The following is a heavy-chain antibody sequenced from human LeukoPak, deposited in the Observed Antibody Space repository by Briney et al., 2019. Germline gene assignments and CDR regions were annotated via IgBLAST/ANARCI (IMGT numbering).Heavy chain of an antibody. CDR1: GGSISNYY. D-gene: IGHD4-17*01. CDR2: INHSGST. J-gene: IGHJ4*02. Sequence: PSETLSLTCTVSGGSISNYYWSWIRQPPGKGLEWIGEINHSGSTNYNPSLKSRVTISVDTSKNQFSLKLSSVTAADTAVYYCARGGDYHNDYWGQGTLVTVSS. CDR3: ARGGDYHNDY. V-gene: IGHV4-34*01.